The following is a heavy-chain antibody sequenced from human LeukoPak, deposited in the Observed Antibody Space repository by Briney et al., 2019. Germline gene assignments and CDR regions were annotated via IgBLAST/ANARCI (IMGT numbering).Heavy chain of an antibody. J-gene: IGHJ4*02. CDR3: ARDEYYYDSSGYTFDY. CDR2: IGTAGDT. V-gene: IGHV3-13*01. CDR1: GFTFSSYD. Sequence: GGSLRLSCAASGFTFSSYDMHWVRQATGKGLEWVSAIGTAGDTYYPGSVKGRFTISRENAKNSLYLRMNSLRAGDTAVYYCARDEYYYDSSGYTFDYWGQGTLVTVSS. D-gene: IGHD3-22*01.